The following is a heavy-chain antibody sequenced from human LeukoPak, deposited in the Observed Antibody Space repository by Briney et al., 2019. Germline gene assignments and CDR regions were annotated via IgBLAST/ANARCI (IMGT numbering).Heavy chain of an antibody. J-gene: IGHJ5*02. CDR1: GYTLTNSY. CDR2: IDPSDSST. CDR3: ARDRGENLFDP. V-gene: IGHV1-46*01. Sequence: ASVKVSCKASGYTLTNSYMHWVRQAPGQGLEWMGMIDPSDSSTNYAQKFQGRVTMTRDTSTSTVYMELSSLRSEDTAVYYCARDRGENLFDPWGQGTLVTVSS.